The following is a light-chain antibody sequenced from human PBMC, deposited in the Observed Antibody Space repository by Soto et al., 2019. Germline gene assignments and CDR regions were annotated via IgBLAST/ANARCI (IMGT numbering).Light chain of an antibody. CDR3: QQYGSSPLT. J-gene: IGKJ4*01. V-gene: IGKV3-20*01. CDR1: QSVSSNF. Sequence: EIVLTQSPGTLSLSPGERATLSCRASQSVSSNFLAWYQQKLGQAPRLLIYGASSRATGIPDRFSGSGSGTDFTLTISRLEPEDFAVYYCQQYGSSPLTLGGGTKVEIK. CDR2: GAS.